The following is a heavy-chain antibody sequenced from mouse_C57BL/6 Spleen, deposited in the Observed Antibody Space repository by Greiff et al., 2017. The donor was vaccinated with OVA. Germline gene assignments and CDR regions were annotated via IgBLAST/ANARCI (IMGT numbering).Heavy chain of an antibody. D-gene: IGHD1-1*01. J-gene: IGHJ4*01. CDR2: IDPNSGGT. CDR1: GYTFTSYW. Sequence: QVQLQQPGAELVKPGASVKLSCKASGYTFTSYWMHWVKQRPGRGLEWIGRIDPNSGGTKYNEKFKSKATLTVDKPSSTAYMQLSCLTSEDSAVYYCASSFTTVVATGAMDYWGQGTSVTVSS. CDR3: ASSFTTVVATGAMDY. V-gene: IGHV1-72*01.